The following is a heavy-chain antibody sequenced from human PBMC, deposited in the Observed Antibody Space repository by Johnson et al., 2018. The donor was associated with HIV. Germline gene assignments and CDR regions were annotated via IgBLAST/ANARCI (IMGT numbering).Heavy chain of an antibody. CDR3: AVRGLWTYDAFDI. Sequence: QMLLVESGGGVVQPGRSLRLSCAASGFTFSSYGMHWVRQAPGKGLEWVAFIRYDGSNKYYADSVKGRFTISRDNSKNTLYLQMNSLRTEDTAVYYCAVRGLWTYDAFDIWGQGTMVTVSS. D-gene: IGHD4/OR15-4a*01. CDR2: IRYDGSNK. V-gene: IGHV3-30*02. J-gene: IGHJ3*02. CDR1: GFTFSSYG.